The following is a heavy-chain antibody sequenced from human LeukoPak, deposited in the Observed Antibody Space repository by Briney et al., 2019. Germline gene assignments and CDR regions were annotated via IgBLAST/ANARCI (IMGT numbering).Heavy chain of an antibody. Sequence: GGSLRLSCAASGFTFSSYAMAWVRQAPGKGLEWVSIIRGSGGSTYYADSVKGRFTISRDNSKNTLYLQMNSLRAEDTAVYFCAQDSPLLDYWGQGTLVTVSS. CDR1: GFTFSSYA. D-gene: IGHD3/OR15-3a*01. CDR2: IRGSGGST. J-gene: IGHJ4*02. V-gene: IGHV3-23*01. CDR3: AQDSPLLDY.